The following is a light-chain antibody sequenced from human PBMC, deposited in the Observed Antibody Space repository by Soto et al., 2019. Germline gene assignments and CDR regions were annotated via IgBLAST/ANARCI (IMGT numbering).Light chain of an antibody. CDR2: EVS. V-gene: IGLV2-8*01. CDR1: SSDVGGYNY. CDR3: SSYAGSNREV. Sequence: QSALTQPPSASGSPGQSVTISCTGTSSDVGGYNYVSWYQQHPGKAPKLMIYEVSKRPSGVPDRFSGSKSGNTASLTVSGLQAEDEADYYCSSYAGSNREVFGTGTKVTVL. J-gene: IGLJ1*01.